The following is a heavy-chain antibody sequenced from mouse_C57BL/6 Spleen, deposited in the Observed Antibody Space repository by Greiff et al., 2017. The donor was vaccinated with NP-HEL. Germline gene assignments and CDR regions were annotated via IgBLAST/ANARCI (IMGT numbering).Heavy chain of an antibody. J-gene: IGHJ2*01. Sequence: VQLQQPGAELVMPGASVKLSCKASGYTFTSYWMHWVKQRPGQGLEWIGEIDPSDSYTNYNQKFKGKSTLTVDKSSSTAYMQLSSLTSEDSAVYYCARRGQLRLSYYFDYWGQGTTLTVSS. CDR2: IDPSDSYT. D-gene: IGHD3-2*02. V-gene: IGHV1-69*01. CDR3: ARRGQLRLSYYFDY. CDR1: GYTFTSYW.